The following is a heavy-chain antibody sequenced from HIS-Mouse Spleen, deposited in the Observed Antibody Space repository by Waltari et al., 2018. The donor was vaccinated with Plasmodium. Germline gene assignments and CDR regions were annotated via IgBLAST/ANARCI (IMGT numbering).Heavy chain of an antibody. CDR3: ASSWYWYFDL. V-gene: IGHV3-7*01. Sequence: EVQLVESGGGLVQPGGSLRLSCAAPGFPLSSYWMSWVRQAPGKGLEWVANIKQDGSEKYYVDSVKGRFTISRDNAKNSLYLQMNSLRAEDTAVYYCASSWYWYFDLWGRGTLVTVSS. J-gene: IGHJ2*01. CDR1: GFPLSSYW. CDR2: IKQDGSEK. D-gene: IGHD6-13*01.